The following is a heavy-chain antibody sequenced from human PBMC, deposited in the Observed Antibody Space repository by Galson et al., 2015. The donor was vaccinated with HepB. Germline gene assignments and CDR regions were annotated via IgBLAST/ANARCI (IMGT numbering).Heavy chain of an antibody. CDR1: GFTFSDYY. CDR2: ISSSGSTI. CDR3: ARVFGVHYYYYYMDV. V-gene: IGHV3-11*01. D-gene: IGHD3-3*01. Sequence: SLRLSCAASGFTFSDYYMSWIRQAPGKGLEWVSYISSSGSTIYYADSVKGRFTISRDNAKNSLYLQMNSLRAEDTAVYYCARVFGVHYYYYYMDVRGKGTTVTVSS. J-gene: IGHJ6*03.